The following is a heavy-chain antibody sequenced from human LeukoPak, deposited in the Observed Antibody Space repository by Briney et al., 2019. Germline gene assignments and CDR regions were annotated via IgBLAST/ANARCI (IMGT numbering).Heavy chain of an antibody. J-gene: IGHJ6*03. V-gene: IGHV1-69*13. Sequence: SVKVSCKASGGTFSSYAISWVRQAPGQGLEWMGGIIPIFGTANYAQKFQGRVTITADESTSTAYMELSSLRSEDTAVYYCAREYDFWSGYHPYYYYMDVRGKGTTVTVSS. D-gene: IGHD3-3*01. CDR1: GGTFSSYA. CDR3: AREYDFWSGYHPYYYYMDV. CDR2: IIPIFGTA.